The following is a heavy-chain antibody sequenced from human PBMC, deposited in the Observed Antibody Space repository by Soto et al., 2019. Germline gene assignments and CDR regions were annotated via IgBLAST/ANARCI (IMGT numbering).Heavy chain of an antibody. CDR2: ISAYNGNT. J-gene: IGHJ4*02. CDR3: ARDSHRLLWFGELLSPFDY. V-gene: IGHV1-18*01. Sequence: ASVKAATKASGSPFTSYGISWVRQAPGQGLEWMGWISAYNGNTNYAQKLQGRVTMTADTSTSTAYMELRSLRSDDTAVYYCARDSHRLLWFGELLSPFDYWGQGTLVTVSS. D-gene: IGHD3-10*01. CDR1: GSPFTSYG.